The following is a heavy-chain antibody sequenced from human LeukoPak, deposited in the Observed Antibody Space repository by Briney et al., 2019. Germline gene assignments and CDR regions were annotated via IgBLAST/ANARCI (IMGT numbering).Heavy chain of an antibody. D-gene: IGHD6-19*01. CDR2: IYYSGST. V-gene: IGHV4-39*01. J-gene: IGHJ3*02. CDR3: ARLIPGYSSGWYSGSGAFDI. Sequence: SETLSLTCTVSGGSISSSSYYWGWIRQPPGKGLEWIGSIYYSGSTYYNPSLKSRVTISVDTPKNQFSLKLSSVTAADTAVYYCARLIPGYSSGWYSGSGAFDIWGQGTMVTVSS. CDR1: GGSISSSSYY.